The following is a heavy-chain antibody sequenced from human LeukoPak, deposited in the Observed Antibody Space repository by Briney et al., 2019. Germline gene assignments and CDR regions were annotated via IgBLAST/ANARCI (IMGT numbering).Heavy chain of an antibody. CDR1: GFTVSSNY. CDR3: AKGLKTAVGPYKGYHYYMDV. CDR2: IYSGGST. Sequence: AGGSLRLSCAASGFTVSSNYMSWVRQAPGKGLEWVSVIYSGGSTYYADSVKGRFTISRDNSKNTLSLQVSSLRAEDTAIYYCAKGLKTAVGPYKGYHYYMDVWGKGTTVTVSS. V-gene: IGHV3-53*01. D-gene: IGHD5-18*01. J-gene: IGHJ6*03.